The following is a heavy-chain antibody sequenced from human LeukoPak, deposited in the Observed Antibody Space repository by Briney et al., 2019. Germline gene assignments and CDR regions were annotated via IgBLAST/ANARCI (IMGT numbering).Heavy chain of an antibody. CDR1: GGTFSSYA. V-gene: IGHV1-69*06. CDR3: ARGTSGYDLDYYYYMDV. Sequence: ASVKVSCKASGGTFSSYAISWVRQAPGQGLEWMGGIIPIFGTANYAQKFQGRVTITADKSTSTAYMELSSLRSEDTAVYYCARGTSGYDLDYYYYMDVWGKGTTVTVSS. CDR2: IIPIFGTA. D-gene: IGHD5-12*01. J-gene: IGHJ6*03.